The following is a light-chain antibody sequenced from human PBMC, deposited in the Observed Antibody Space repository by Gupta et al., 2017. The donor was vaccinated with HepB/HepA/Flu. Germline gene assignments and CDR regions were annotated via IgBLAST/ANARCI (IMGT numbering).Light chain of an antibody. CDR2: DVT. CDR1: SSDVGGYNY. V-gene: IGLV2-11*01. CDR3: FSYAGGYWV. J-gene: IGLJ3*02. Sequence: QSALTQPRSVSGSPGQSVTISCTGTSSDVGGYNYVSWYQQHPGKAPKFMIYDVTKRPSGVPDRFSGSKSGNTASLTISGLQAEDEADYYCFSYAGGYWVFGGRTKLTVL.